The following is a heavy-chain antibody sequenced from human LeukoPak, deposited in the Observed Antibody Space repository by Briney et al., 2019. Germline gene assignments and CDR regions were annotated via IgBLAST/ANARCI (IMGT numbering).Heavy chain of an antibody. D-gene: IGHD5-18*01. J-gene: IGHJ6*03. CDR2: ISYDGSNK. V-gene: IGHV3-30*01. Sequence: GGSLRLSCAASGFTFSSYAMHWVRQAPGKGLEWVAVISYDGSNKYYADSVKGRFTISRDNSKNTLCLQMNSLRAEDTAVYYCARGGYSYEEEVAYYYYYMDVWGKGTTVTVSS. CDR3: ARGGYSYEEEVAYYYYYMDV. CDR1: GFTFSSYA.